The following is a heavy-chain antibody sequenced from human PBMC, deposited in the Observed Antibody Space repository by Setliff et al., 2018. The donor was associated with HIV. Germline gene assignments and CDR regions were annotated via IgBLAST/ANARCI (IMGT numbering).Heavy chain of an antibody. V-gene: IGHV1-18*01. J-gene: IGHJ3*02. CDR1: GYNFGFYG. CDR3: ASIVGATGGAFDI. Sequence: ASVKVSCKASGYNFGFYGISWVRQAPGQGLEWMGWVNEDNGDRNFAPIVQGRIALTTDTSTNTAYMELTSLTSEDTAVYYCASIVGATGGAFDIWGQGTMVTVSS. D-gene: IGHD1-26*01. CDR2: VNEDNGDR.